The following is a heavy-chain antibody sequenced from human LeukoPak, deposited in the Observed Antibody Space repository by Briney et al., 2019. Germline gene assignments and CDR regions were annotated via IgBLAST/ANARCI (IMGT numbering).Heavy chain of an antibody. CDR1: AFTFSSYW. Sequence: GGSLRLSCAASAFTFSSYWMHWVRHAPGKGLVWVSRITSDESRTNYADSVKGRFTISRDNAKKTLYLQMNSLRAEDTAAYYCTRSSISGDDRVDFDYWGQGTLVTVSS. V-gene: IGHV3-74*01. D-gene: IGHD5-12*01. CDR3: TRSSISGDDRVDFDY. CDR2: ITSDESRT. J-gene: IGHJ4*02.